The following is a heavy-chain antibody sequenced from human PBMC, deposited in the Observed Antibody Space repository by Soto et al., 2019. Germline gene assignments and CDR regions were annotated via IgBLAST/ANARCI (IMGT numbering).Heavy chain of an antibody. J-gene: IGHJ2*01. CDR3: AKSRTIFGVAGYFDL. V-gene: IGHV3-23*01. Sequence: EVQLLESGGGLVQPGGSLRLSCAASGFTFSSYAMSWVRQAPGKGLEWDSAISGSGGSTYYADSVKGRFTISRDNSKNTLYLQMNSLRAEDTAVYYCAKSRTIFGVAGYFDLWGRGTLVTVSS. D-gene: IGHD3-3*01. CDR2: ISGSGGST. CDR1: GFTFSSYA.